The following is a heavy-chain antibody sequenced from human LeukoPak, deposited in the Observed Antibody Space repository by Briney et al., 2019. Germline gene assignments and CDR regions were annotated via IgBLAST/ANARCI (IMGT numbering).Heavy chain of an antibody. CDR1: GGSISSHY. CDR3: ARSARDNWNWGYYYYYMDV. CDR2: IYYSGST. D-gene: IGHD1-7*01. V-gene: IGHV4-59*11. J-gene: IGHJ6*03. Sequence: SETLSLTCTVSGGSISSHYWSWIRQPPGKGLEWIGYIYYSGSTNYNPSLKSRVTISVDTSKNQFSLKLSSVTAADTAVYYYARSARDNWNWGYYYYYMDVWGKGTTVTVSS.